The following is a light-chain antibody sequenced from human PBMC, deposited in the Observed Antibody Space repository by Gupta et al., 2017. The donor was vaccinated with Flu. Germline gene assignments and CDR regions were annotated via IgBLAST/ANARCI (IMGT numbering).Light chain of an antibody. CDR3: QQSYSSPWT. J-gene: IGKJ1*01. CDR1: QSISSI. Sequence: GDRVTITCRASQSISSILNWYQQKPGTAPKLLVSVATSLQSGVPPRFRGSGSQTDFTLTISSLQPEDFATYFCQQSYSSPWTFGHGTKVEIK. V-gene: IGKV1-39*01. CDR2: VAT.